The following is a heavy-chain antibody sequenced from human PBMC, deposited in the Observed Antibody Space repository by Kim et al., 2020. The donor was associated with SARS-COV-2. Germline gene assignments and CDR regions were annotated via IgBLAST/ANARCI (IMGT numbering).Heavy chain of an antibody. CDR3: ARADEQQLFNY. D-gene: IGHD6-13*01. J-gene: IGHJ4*02. Sequence: STTYNPSLKSRVTIAVDTSKNQFSLKLNSVTAADTAVYYCARADEQQLFNYWGQGTLVTVSS. CDR2: ST. V-gene: IGHV4-34*01.